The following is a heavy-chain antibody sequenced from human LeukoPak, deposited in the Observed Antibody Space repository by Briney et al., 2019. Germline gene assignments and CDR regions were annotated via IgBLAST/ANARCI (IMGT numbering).Heavy chain of an antibody. Sequence: GESLKIPCKGSGYSFTNYWIGWVRQKPGEGLEWMGIIYPGDSDTRYSPSFQGQVTISADKSINTAYLQWSSLKASDTAIYYCARLSSGWYFDYWDQGALVTVSS. J-gene: IGHJ4*02. V-gene: IGHV5-51*01. CDR1: GYSFTNYW. CDR2: IYPGDSDT. CDR3: ARLSSGWYFDY. D-gene: IGHD6-19*01.